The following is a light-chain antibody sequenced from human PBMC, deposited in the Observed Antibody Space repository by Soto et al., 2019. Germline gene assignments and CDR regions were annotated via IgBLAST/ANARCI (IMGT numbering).Light chain of an antibody. CDR2: RSD. Sequence: QSVLTQPPSASGTPGQRVTISCSGSTSNVGINSVFWYQHCPGTAPKLLIYRSDQRASGVPDRFSGSKSGTSASLAISGLRSEDEADYYCAAWDDSLSGQVFGGGTKLTVL. CDR3: AAWDDSLSGQV. V-gene: IGLV1-47*01. CDR1: TSNVGINS. J-gene: IGLJ2*01.